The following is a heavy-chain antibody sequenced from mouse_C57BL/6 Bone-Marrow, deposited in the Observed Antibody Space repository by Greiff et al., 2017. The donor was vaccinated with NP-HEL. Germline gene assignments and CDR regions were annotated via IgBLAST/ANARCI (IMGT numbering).Heavy chain of an antibody. CDR3: ARDYSNYAWFAY. CDR1: GFTFSSYG. J-gene: IGHJ3*01. CDR2: ISSGGSYT. D-gene: IGHD2-5*01. V-gene: IGHV5-6*01. Sequence: EVQGVESGGDLVKPGGSLKLSCAASGFTFSSYGMSWVRQTPDKRLEWVATISSGGSYTYYLDSVKGRFTISRDNAKNTLYLQMSSLKSEDTAMYYCARDYSNYAWFAYWGQGTLVTVSA.